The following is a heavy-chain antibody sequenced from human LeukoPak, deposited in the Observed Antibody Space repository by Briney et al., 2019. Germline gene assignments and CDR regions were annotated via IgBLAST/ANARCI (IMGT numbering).Heavy chain of an antibody. J-gene: IGHJ5*02. V-gene: IGHV3-7*01. CDR1: GFTFSHYW. CDR3: AKGTWYYDFWSGYLSSPHNWFDP. D-gene: IGHD3-3*01. CDR2: IKQDGSEE. Sequence: GGSLRLSCAASGFTFSHYWMTWVRQAPGKGLEWVANIKQDGSEESYTDSVKGRFIISRDNARNSLYLQMNSLRAEDTAVYYCAKGTWYYDFWSGYLSSPHNWFDPWGQGTLVTVSS.